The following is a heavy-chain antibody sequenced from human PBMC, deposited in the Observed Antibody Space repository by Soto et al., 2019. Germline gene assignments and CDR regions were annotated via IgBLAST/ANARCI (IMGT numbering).Heavy chain of an antibody. J-gene: IGHJ3*02. D-gene: IGHD3-22*01. Sequence: SEPLSLPCPLYVGPFRAHYSSWIRQPPGEGLEWIGEINHSGSSNYNPSLKSRVTTAVDTSKNQFSLKLSSVTAADTAVYYCARVLIITMIVGPRGFDIWGQGTMVTVSS. CDR3: ARVLIITMIVGPRGFDI. V-gene: IGHV4-34*01. CDR2: INHSGSS. CDR1: VGPFRAHY.